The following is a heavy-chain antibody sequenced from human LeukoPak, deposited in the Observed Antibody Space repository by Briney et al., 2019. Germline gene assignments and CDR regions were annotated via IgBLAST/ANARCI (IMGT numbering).Heavy chain of an antibody. Sequence: PSETLSLTCAVSGGSISSSNWWSWVRQPPGKGLEWIGEIYHSGSTNYNPSLKSRVTISVDKSKNQFSLKLSSVTAADTAVYYCARSGWYYRRGNYGMDVWGQGTTVAVSS. CDR3: ARSGWYYRRGNYGMDV. J-gene: IGHJ6*02. CDR1: GGSISSSNW. CDR2: IYHSGST. D-gene: IGHD6-19*01. V-gene: IGHV4-4*02.